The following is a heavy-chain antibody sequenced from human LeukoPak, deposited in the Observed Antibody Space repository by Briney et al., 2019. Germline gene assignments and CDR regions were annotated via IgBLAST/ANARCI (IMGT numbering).Heavy chain of an antibody. J-gene: IGHJ1*01. CDR1: GGSISSGDYY. V-gene: IGHV4-30-4*08. CDR3: ASHSGSYSYFQH. Sequence: SETLSLTCTVSGGSISSGDYYWSWIRQPPGKGLEWIGYIYYSGSTYYNPSLKSRVTISVDTSKNQFSLKLRSVTAADTAVYYCASHSGSYSYFQHWGQGTPVTVSS. D-gene: IGHD1-26*01. CDR2: IYYSGST.